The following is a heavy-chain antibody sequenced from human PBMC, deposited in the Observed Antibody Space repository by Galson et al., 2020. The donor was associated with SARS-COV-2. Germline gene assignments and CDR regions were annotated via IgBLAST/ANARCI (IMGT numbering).Heavy chain of an antibody. CDR1: GYPFTTYA. V-gene: IGHV1-18*01. J-gene: IGHJ4*02. CDR3: AKVTSVTTYHYCDY. D-gene: IGHD4-17*01. Sequence: ASVKVSCEASGYPFTTYAISWVRQAPGQGLEWMGWISAYSGSTNYAQNLQGRVTMTTDTSTSTAYMELRSLRSDDTAVYYCAKVTSVTTYHYCDYWGQGTLVTVSS. CDR2: ISAYSGST.